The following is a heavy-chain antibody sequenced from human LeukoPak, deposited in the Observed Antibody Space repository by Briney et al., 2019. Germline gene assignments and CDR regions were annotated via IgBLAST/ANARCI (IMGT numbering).Heavy chain of an antibody. D-gene: IGHD2-21*02. CDR1: GYTFPSYW. Sequence: GESLKISCKGSGYTFPSYWIGGVRQTPGKGLEWMGIIYPGDSDTRYSPTFQGQVTISADKSISTAYLQCGSLRAPDTAMYYCARVVSLGVVTSLFDSWGQGTLVTVSS. CDR2: IYPGDSDT. CDR3: ARVVSLGVVTSLFDS. J-gene: IGHJ4*02. V-gene: IGHV5-51*01.